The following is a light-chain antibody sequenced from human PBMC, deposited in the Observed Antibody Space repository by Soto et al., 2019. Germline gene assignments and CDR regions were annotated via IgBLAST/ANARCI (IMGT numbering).Light chain of an antibody. CDR3: QQFGDSPPAFT. J-gene: IGKJ2*01. Sequence: ESMLTQSPGTLSLSPGERATLSCRASRSVSSRYITWYQQKPGQAPRLLIYGASIRATGIPDRFSGCGSGTDFTLTISRLEPEEFAVYYCQQFGDSPPAFTFGQGTKLEI. V-gene: IGKV3-20*01. CDR2: GAS. CDR1: RSVSSRY.